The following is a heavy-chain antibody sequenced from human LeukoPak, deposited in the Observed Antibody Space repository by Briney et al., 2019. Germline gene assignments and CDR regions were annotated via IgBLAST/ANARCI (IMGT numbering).Heavy chain of an antibody. CDR3: AREDYDFWSGYYSYNWFDP. J-gene: IGHJ5*02. V-gene: IGHV4-4*07. D-gene: IGHD3-3*01. CDR1: GGSISSYY. Sequence: SETLSLTCTVSGGSISSYYWSWIRQPAGKGLEWIGRIYTSGSTNYNPSLKSRVTMSVDTSKNQFSLKLSSVTAADTAVYYCAREDYDFWSGYYSYNWFDPWGQGTLVTVSS. CDR2: IYTSGST.